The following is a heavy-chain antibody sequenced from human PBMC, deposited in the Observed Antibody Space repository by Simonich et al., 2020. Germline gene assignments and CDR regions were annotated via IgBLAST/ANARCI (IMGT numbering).Heavy chain of an antibody. V-gene: IGHV1-18*01. J-gene: IGHJ3*02. D-gene: IGHD6-6*01. CDR3: AREAAARHDAFDI. CDR1: GYTFTSYG. CDR2: SSAYNGNT. Sequence: QVQLVQSGAEVKKPGASVKVSCKASGYTFTSYGISWVRQAPGKGLEGMGWSSAYNGNTNYAQKLQGRATMTTDTATSTAYMELRSLRSDDTAVYYCAREAAARHDAFDIWGQGTMVTVSS.